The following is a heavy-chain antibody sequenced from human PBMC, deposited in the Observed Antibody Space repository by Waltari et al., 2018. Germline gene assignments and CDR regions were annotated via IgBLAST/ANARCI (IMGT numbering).Heavy chain of an antibody. D-gene: IGHD3-22*01. J-gene: IGHJ4*02. CDR3: AGENYYDSSGYPGFDY. CDR1: GGTFSSYA. Sequence: QVQLVQSGAEVKKPGSSVKVSCKASGGTFSSYAISWVRQAPGQGLEWMGRIIPIVGTANYSQKFQCRVTITADKSTSTAYMELSSLRSEDTAVYYCAGENYYDSSGYPGFDYWGQGTLVTVSS. CDR2: IIPIVGTA. V-gene: IGHV1-69*04.